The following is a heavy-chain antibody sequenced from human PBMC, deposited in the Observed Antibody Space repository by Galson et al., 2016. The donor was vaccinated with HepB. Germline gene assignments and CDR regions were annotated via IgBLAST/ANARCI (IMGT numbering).Heavy chain of an antibody. CDR2: IKEDGSKE. Sequence: SLRLSCAASGFSFSSSWMSWVRQAPGKGLEWVANIKEDGSKEYYVDSVKGRFTVSRDNAKNTLYLQMNSLRAEDTAVYYCAKAPALYNSVAGPPFGYFDLWGRGTLATVSS. D-gene: IGHD6-19*01. V-gene: IGHV3-7*03. CDR3: AKAPALYNSVAGPPFGYFDL. J-gene: IGHJ2*01. CDR1: GFSFSSSW.